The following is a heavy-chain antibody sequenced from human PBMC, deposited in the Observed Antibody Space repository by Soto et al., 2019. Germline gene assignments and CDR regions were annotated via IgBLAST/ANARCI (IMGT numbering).Heavy chain of an antibody. Sequence: SEPLSLTCTVSGGSISSSSYYWGWIRQPPGKGLEWIGSIYYSGSTYYNPSLKSRVTISVDTPKNQFSLKLSSVTAADTAVYYCARPDSSGYYVDYWGQGTLVTV. J-gene: IGHJ4*02. CDR3: ARPDSSGYYVDY. V-gene: IGHV4-39*01. CDR1: GGSISSSSYY. CDR2: IYYSGST. D-gene: IGHD3-22*01.